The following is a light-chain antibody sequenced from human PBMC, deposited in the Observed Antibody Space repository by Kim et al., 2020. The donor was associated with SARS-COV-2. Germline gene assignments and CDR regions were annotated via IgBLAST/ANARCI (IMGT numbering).Light chain of an antibody. CDR3: QQYDNLPLT. CDR2: DAS. Sequence: DIQMTQSPSSLSASVGYRVTITCQASQDITNYLNWYQQKPGKAPKLLIYDASNLETGVPSRFSGSGSGTDFTFTISSLQPEDIPSYYCQQYDNLPLTFGFGAQVDI. V-gene: IGKV1-33*01. CDR1: QDITNY. J-gene: IGKJ3*01.